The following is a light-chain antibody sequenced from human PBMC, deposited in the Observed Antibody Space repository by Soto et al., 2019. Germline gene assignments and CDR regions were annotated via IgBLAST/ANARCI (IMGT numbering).Light chain of an antibody. CDR2: KAS. CDR1: QSISIW. J-gene: IGKJ1*01. V-gene: IGKV1-5*03. Sequence: DIHMTQSPSTLPASVGDRVTITCRASQSISIWLAWYQQKPGKAPKILIYKASSLESGVPSRFSGSGSGKEFTLTISSLQPDDFATYYCQQYSTYTPRTFGQGTKVDIK. CDR3: QQYSTYTPRT.